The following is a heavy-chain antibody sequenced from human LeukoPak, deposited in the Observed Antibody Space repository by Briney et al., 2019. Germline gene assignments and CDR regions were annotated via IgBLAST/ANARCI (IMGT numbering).Heavy chain of an antibody. CDR2: IDPSDSYT. Sequence: GESLRISCKGSGYSFTSYWISWVRQMPGKGLEWMGRIDPSDSYTNYSPSFQGHVTISADKSISTAYPQWSSLKASDTAMYYCATSDIVATSFGDWGQGTLVTVSS. D-gene: IGHD5-12*01. CDR1: GYSFTSYW. V-gene: IGHV5-10-1*01. J-gene: IGHJ4*02. CDR3: ATSDIVATSFGD.